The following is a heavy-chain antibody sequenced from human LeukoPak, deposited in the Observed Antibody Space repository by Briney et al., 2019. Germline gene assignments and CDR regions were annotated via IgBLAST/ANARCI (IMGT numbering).Heavy chain of an antibody. Sequence: GGSLRLSCAASGFTFDDYAMHWVRQAPGKGLEWVSLISGDGGSTYYADSVKGRFTISRDNSKNSLYLQMNSLRTEDTALYYCAKARQCLEPEPDYYSGMNVWGKGTPVTVSS. V-gene: IGHV3-43*02. D-gene: IGHD6-19*01. CDR3: AKARQCLEPEPDYYSGMNV. CDR2: ISGDGGST. J-gene: IGHJ6*04. CDR1: GFTFDDYA.